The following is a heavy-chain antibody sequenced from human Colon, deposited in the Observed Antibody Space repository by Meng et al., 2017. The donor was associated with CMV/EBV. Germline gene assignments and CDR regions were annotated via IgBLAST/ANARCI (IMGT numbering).Heavy chain of an antibody. CDR2: IYYSGST. V-gene: IGHV4-39*01. CDR3: ARLGYDFWSGYYTREIYYFDY. J-gene: IGHJ4*02. D-gene: IGHD3-3*01. Sequence: TLSLTCTVSGGSISSSSYYWGWIRQPPGKGLEWIGSIYYSGSTYYNPSLKSRVTISVDTSKNQFSLKLSSVTAADTAVYYCARLGYDFWSGYYTREIYYFDYWGQGTLVTVSS. CDR1: GGSISSSSYY.